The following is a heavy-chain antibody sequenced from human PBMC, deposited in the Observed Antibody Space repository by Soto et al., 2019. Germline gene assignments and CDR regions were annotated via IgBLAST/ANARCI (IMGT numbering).Heavy chain of an antibody. D-gene: IGHD2-21*01. CDR2: ISSSSSYI. V-gene: IGHV3-21*01. J-gene: IGHJ4*02. CDR1: GFTFSSYS. Sequence: EVQLVESGGGLVKPGGSLRLSCAASGFTFSSYSMNWVRQAPGKGLEWVSSISSSSSYIYYADSVKCRFTISRDNAKNSLYLQMNSLRAEDTAVYYCARDLVAGYFDYWGQGTLVTVSS. CDR3: ARDLVAGYFDY.